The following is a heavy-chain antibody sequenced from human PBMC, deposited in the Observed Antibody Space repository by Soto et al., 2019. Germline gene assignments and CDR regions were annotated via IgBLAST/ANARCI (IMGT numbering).Heavy chain of an antibody. CDR2: INPNSGGT. CDR3: ARGKLNYCSGGSCTRAEYFQH. J-gene: IGHJ1*01. Sequence: ASVKVSCKASGYTFTGYYMHWVRQAPGQGLEWMGWINPNSGGTNYAQKFQGWVTMTRDTSISTAYMELSRLRSDDTAVYYCARGKLNYCSGGSCTRAEYFQHWGQGTLVTVSS. D-gene: IGHD2-15*01. V-gene: IGHV1-2*04. CDR1: GYTFTGYY.